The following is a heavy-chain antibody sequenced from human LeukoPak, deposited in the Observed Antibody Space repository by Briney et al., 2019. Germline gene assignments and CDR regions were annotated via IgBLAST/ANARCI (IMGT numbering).Heavy chain of an antibody. Sequence: GGSLRLSCAASGFTFSSYAMSWVRQAPGKGLEWVSAISGSGGSTYYADSVKGRLTISRDNSKHTLYLQMTSLRAEDTAVYYCAKGGLAAAGTAVDYWGQGPLVSVSS. J-gene: IGHJ4*02. CDR3: AKGGLAAAGTAVDY. CDR2: ISGSGGST. CDR1: GFTFSSYA. D-gene: IGHD6-13*01. V-gene: IGHV3-23*01.